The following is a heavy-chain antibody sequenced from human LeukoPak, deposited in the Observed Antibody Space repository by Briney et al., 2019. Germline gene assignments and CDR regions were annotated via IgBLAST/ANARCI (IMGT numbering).Heavy chain of an antibody. Sequence: SETLSLTCTVSGGSINSYYWSWFRQPPGKGLEWIGYIYYSGNTYYNPSLKSRVTISVDTSKNQFSLKLSSVTAADTAVYYCARHGGGVTNDAFDIWGQGTMVTVSS. V-gene: IGHV4-59*08. CDR1: GGSINSYY. CDR2: IYYSGNT. CDR3: ARHGGGVTNDAFDI. D-gene: IGHD3-16*01. J-gene: IGHJ3*02.